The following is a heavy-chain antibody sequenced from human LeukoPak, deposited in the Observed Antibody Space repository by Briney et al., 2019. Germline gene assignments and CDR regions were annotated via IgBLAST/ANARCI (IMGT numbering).Heavy chain of an antibody. V-gene: IGHV1-69*04. J-gene: IGHJ6*02. D-gene: IGHD3-10*01. CDR2: IIPILGMA. CDR3: ARSMVRGVIQYYYYYGMDV. CDR1: GGTFNSYA. Sequence: ASVKVSCKASGGTFNSYAISWVRQAPGQGLEWMGRIIPILGMANYAQKFQGRVTITADKSTSTAYMELSSLRSEDTAVYYCARSMVRGVIQYYYYYGMDVWGQGTTVTVSS.